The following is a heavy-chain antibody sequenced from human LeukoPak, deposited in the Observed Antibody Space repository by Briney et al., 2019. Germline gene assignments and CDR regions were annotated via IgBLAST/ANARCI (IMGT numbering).Heavy chain of an antibody. CDR3: ARKYYYDSSGYSNWFDP. CDR2: IKQDGSEK. Sequence: GGSLRLSCAASGFTFSSYWMSWVRQAPGKGLEWVANIKQDGSEKYYVDSVKGRFTISRDNAKNSLYLQMNSLRAEDTAVYYCARKYYYDSSGYSNWFDPWGQGTLVTVSS. J-gene: IGHJ5*02. V-gene: IGHV3-7*01. D-gene: IGHD3-22*01. CDR1: GFTFSSYW.